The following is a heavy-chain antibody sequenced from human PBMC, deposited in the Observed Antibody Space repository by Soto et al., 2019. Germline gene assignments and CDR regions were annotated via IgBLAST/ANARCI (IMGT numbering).Heavy chain of an antibody. Sequence: QVQLQESGPGLVKPSQNLSLTCTVSGGSISSGNYYWSWIRQPPGKGLEWIGFISDSGSTYYNASLKSRVTISLDTSNNHFSLKLSFVTAADTAVYYCATMGTPATDLSYFDYWGQGTLVTVSS. J-gene: IGHJ4*02. CDR3: ATMGTPATDLSYFDY. D-gene: IGHD6-25*01. V-gene: IGHV4-30-4*01. CDR1: GGSISSGNYY. CDR2: ISDSGST.